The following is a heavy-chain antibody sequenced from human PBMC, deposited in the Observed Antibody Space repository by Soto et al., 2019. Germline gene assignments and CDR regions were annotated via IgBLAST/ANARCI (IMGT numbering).Heavy chain of an antibody. J-gene: IGHJ6*02. CDR2: IYYSGST. D-gene: IGHD2-2*02. CDR3: ARYIVVVPAAIGRYYYYGMDV. Sequence: QVQLQESGPGLVKPSQTLSLTCTVSGGSISSGDYYWSWIRQPPGKGLEGIGYIYYSGSTYYNPSLKSRVTISVDTSKNQFSLKLSSVTAADTAVYYCARYIVVVPAAIGRYYYYGMDVWGQGTTVTVSS. V-gene: IGHV4-30-4*01. CDR1: GGSISSGDYY.